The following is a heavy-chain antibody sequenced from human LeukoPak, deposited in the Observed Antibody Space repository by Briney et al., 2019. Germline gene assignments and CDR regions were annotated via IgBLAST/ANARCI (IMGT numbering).Heavy chain of an antibody. J-gene: IGHJ6*02. CDR3: ARDRGFFGEPDFYYAMDV. CDR2: IETDGST. Sequence: GGSLRLSCAASGFSVRSNYMSWVRQAPGKGLEYVSSIETDGSTHYADSVKGRFTISRDTSKNNLYLQMHSLRAEDTAAYYCARDRGFFGEPDFYYAMDVWGQGTTVTVSS. V-gene: IGHV3-66*01. D-gene: IGHD3-10*01. CDR1: GFSVRSNY.